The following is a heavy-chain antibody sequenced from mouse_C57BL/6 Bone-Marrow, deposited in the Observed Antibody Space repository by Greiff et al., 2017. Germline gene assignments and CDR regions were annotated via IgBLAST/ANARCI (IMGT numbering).Heavy chain of an antibody. V-gene: IGHV8-8*01. D-gene: IGHD2-1*01. CDR2: IWWDDDK. CDR3: ALRAVYGNYAYDFDD. CDR1: GFSLSTFGMG. Sequence: QVTLKVSGPGILQPSQTLSLTCSFSGFSLSTFGMGVGWIRQPSGKGLEWLAHIWWDDDKYYNPALKSRLPISKDTTKNQVFLKIAKVDTADTATYYCALRAVYGNYAYDFDDWCQGTTLTVSS. J-gene: IGHJ2*01.